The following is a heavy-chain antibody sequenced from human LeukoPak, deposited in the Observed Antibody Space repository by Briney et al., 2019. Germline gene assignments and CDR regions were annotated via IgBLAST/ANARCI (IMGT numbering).Heavy chain of an antibody. J-gene: IGHJ4*02. V-gene: IGHV4-34*01. Sequence: SETLSLTCAVYGGSFSGYYWSWIRQPPGKGLEWIGEINHSGSTNYNPSLKSRVTISVDTSKNQFSLKLSSVTAADTAVYYCARDSGSYYAFYLFDYWGQGTLVTVSS. CDR3: ARDSGSYYAFYLFDY. D-gene: IGHD1-26*01. CDR1: GGSFSGYY. CDR2: INHSGST.